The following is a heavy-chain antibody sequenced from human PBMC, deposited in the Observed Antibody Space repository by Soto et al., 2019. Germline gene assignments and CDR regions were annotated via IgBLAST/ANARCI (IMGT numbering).Heavy chain of an antibody. V-gene: IGHV4-30-2*01. CDR2: IYHSGST. J-gene: IGHJ1*01. CDR1: GGSISSGGYS. D-gene: IGHD2-21*02. CDR3: ARGTSYCGGDCSYFQH. Sequence: PSETLSLTCAVSGGSISSGGYSWSWIRQPPGKGLEWIGYIYHSGSTYYNPSLKSRVTISVDRSKNQFSLKLSSVTAADTAVYYCARGTSYCGGDCSYFQHWGQGTLVTAPQ.